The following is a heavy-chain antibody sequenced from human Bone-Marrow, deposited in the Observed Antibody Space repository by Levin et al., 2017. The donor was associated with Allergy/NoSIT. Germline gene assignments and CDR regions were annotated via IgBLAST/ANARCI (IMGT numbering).Heavy chain of an antibody. CDR3: AKGTIWSGYQDYYYYYYMDV. V-gene: IGHV3-23*01. D-gene: IGHD3-3*01. CDR2: ISGSGGST. CDR1: GFTFSSYA. Sequence: PGGSLRLSCAASGFTFSSYAMSWVRQAPGKGLEWVSAISGSGGSTYYADSVKGRFTISRDNSKNTLYLQMNSLRAEDTAVYYCAKGTIWSGYQDYYYYYYMDVWGKGTTVTVSS. J-gene: IGHJ6*03.